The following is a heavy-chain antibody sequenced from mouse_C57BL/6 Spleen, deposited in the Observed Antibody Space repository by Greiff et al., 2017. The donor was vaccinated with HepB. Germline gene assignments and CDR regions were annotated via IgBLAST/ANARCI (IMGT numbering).Heavy chain of an antibody. D-gene: IGHD1-1*01. J-gene: IGHJ4*01. CDR1: GYAFSSSW. CDR2: IYPGDGDT. CDR3: ARKEDYYGSSLYAMDY. V-gene: IGHV1-82*01. Sequence: QVQLKESGPELVKPGASVKISCKASGYAFSSSWMNWVKQRPGKGLEWIGRIYPGDGDTNYNGKFKGKATLTADKSSSTAYMQLSSLTSEDSAVYFCARKEDYYGSSLYAMDYWGQGTSVTVSS.